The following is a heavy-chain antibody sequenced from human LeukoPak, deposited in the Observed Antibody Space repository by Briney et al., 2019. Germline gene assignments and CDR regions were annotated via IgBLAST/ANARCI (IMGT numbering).Heavy chain of an antibody. CDR3: AKDQKIVVVITHDY. CDR2: ISSSSSTI. Sequence: GGSLRLSCAASGFTFSSYSMNWVRQAPGKGLEWVSYISSSSSTIYYADSVKGRFTISRDNAKNSLYLQMSSLRAEDTAVYYCAKDQKIVVVITHDYRGQGTLVTVSS. J-gene: IGHJ4*02. D-gene: IGHD3-22*01. V-gene: IGHV3-48*01. CDR1: GFTFSSYS.